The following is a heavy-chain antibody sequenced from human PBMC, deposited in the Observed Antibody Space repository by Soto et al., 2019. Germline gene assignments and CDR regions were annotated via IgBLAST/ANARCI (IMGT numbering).Heavy chain of an antibody. J-gene: IGHJ4*02. D-gene: IGHD2-2*01. CDR3: ARDGPYCSSTSCYENY. V-gene: IGHV1-69*04. CDR1: GGTFSSYT. Sequence: SVKVSCKASGGTFSSYTISWVRQAPGQGLEWMGRIIPILGIANYAQKFQGRVTITADKSTSTAYMELSSLRSEDTAVYYCARDGPYCSSTSCYENYWGQGTLVTVSS. CDR2: IIPILGIA.